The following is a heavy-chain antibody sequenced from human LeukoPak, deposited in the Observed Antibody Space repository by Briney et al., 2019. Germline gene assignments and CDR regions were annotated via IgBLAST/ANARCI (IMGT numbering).Heavy chain of an antibody. J-gene: IGHJ4*02. CDR3: ARGDYYDSESYYNPFDY. D-gene: IGHD3-10*01. CDR1: GFTFSSYE. V-gene: IGHV3-48*03. CDR2: ISSSGTTI. Sequence: GGSLRLSCAASGFTFSSYEMNWVRQAPGKGLEWVSYISSSGTTIHYADSVKGRFTISRDNAKNSLFLQMNSLRAEDTAAYSCARGDYYDSESYYNPFDYWGQGTLVTVSS.